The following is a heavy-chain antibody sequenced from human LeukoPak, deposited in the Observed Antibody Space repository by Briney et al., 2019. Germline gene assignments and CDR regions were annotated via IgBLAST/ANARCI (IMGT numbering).Heavy chain of an antibody. J-gene: IGHJ6*03. Sequence: PGGSLRLSCAASGFTFSSYGMHWVRQAPGKGLEWVAIISYDGSNKYYADSVKGRFTISRDNSKSTLYLQMNSLRAEDTAAYYCARRVYSNYAPHYYYYYMDVWGKGTTVTVSS. D-gene: IGHD4-11*01. CDR2: ISYDGSNK. V-gene: IGHV3-30*03. CDR3: ARRVYSNYAPHYYYYYMDV. CDR1: GFTFSSYG.